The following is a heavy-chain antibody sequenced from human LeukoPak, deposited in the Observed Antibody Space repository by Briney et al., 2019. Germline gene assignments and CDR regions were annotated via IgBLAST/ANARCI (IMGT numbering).Heavy chain of an antibody. J-gene: IGHJ4*02. Sequence: GGSLRLSCAASGFTFSSYSMNWVRQAPGKGLEWVSSISSSSSYIYYADSVKGRFTISRDNAKNSLYLQMNSLRAEDTAVYYYARDGGSGWYYFDYWGQGTLVTVSS. CDR1: GFTFSSYS. V-gene: IGHV3-21*01. CDR3: ARDGGSGWYYFDY. D-gene: IGHD6-19*01. CDR2: ISSSSSYI.